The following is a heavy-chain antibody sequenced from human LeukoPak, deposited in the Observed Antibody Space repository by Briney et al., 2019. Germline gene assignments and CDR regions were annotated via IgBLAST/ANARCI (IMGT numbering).Heavy chain of an antibody. J-gene: IGHJ3*02. D-gene: IGHD5-24*01. V-gene: IGHV3-74*01. CDR1: GFTFSSYW. CDR2: IASDGSST. CDR3: ARNRMATIVHDAYDI. Sequence: GGSLRLSCAASGFTFSSYWMNWVRQAPGKGLVWVSRIASDGSSTTYADSVKGRFSISRDNAKNTLYLQMNSLRVEDTAVYYCARNRMATIVHDAYDIWGQGTMVTVSS.